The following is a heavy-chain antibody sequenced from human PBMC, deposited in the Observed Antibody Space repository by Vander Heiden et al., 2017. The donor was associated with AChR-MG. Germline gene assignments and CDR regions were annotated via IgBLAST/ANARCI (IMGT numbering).Heavy chain of an antibody. CDR3: ARIEGGGRSGYQPFDY. D-gene: IGHD3-3*01. Sequence: QVQLVASGGGVVQPGRSLRLPCAASGFPFSSYAMHWVRQAPGKGLEWVAVISYDGSNKYYADSVKGRFTISRDNSKNTLYLQMNSLRAEDTAVYYCARIEGGGRSGYQPFDYWGQGTLVTVSS. CDR2: ISYDGSNK. CDR1: GFPFSSYA. J-gene: IGHJ4*02. V-gene: IGHV3-30-3*01.